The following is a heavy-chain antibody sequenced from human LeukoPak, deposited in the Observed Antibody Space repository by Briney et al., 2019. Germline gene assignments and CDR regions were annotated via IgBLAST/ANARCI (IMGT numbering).Heavy chain of an antibody. Sequence: GGSLRLSCAASGFTFSSYAMSWVRQAPGKGLEWVSAISGSGGSTYYADSVKGRFTISRDNSKNTLYLQMNSLRAEDTAVYYCAKVPIGYCSSTSCYPYFDYWGQGTLVTVSS. CDR2: ISGSGGST. J-gene: IGHJ4*02. CDR3: AKVPIGYCSSTSCYPYFDY. V-gene: IGHV3-23*01. CDR1: GFTFSSYA. D-gene: IGHD2-2*01.